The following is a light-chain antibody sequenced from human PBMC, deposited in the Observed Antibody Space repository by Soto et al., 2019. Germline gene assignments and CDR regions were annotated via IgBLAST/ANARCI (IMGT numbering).Light chain of an antibody. J-gene: IGKJ5*01. CDR2: DAS. Sequence: DIQMTQSPSTLSASVGDRVTITCRASQSISSWLAWYQQKPGKAPKLLSYDASSLESGVPSRFSGSGSGTEFTLTISILQPDDFATYYCQQYNSYPITFGQGTRLEIK. CDR1: QSISSW. V-gene: IGKV1-5*01. CDR3: QQYNSYPIT.